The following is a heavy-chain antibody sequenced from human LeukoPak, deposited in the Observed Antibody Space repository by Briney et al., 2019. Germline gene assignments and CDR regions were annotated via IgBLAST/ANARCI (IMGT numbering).Heavy chain of an antibody. CDR2: ISYDGSNR. Sequence: GGSLRLSCAASGFIFSSYGMHWVRQAPGKVPEWVAFISYDGSNRYYADSVKGRFTISRDSSKNTLHLQMNSLRAEDTAVYYCARGALTKVWGRKKGTDVWGKGTTVTISS. V-gene: IGHV3-30*19. J-gene: IGHJ6*04. D-gene: IGHD3-16*01. CDR1: GFIFSSYG. CDR3: ARGALTKVWGRKKGTDV.